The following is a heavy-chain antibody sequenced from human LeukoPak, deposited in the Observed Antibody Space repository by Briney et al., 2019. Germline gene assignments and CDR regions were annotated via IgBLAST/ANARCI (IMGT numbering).Heavy chain of an antibody. CDR2: IYTSGST. Sequence: SETLSLTCTVSGGSISSYYWSWIRQPAGKGLEWIGRIYTSGSTNYNPSLKSRVTMSVDTSKNQFSLKLSSVTAADTAVYYCARHSITPGTEYAFDIWGQGTMVTVSS. D-gene: IGHD1-14*01. CDR1: GGSISSYY. CDR3: ARHSITPGTEYAFDI. V-gene: IGHV4-4*07. J-gene: IGHJ3*02.